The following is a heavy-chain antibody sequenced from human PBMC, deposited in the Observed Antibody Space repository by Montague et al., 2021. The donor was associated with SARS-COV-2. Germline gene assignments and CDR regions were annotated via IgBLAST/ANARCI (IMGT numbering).Heavy chain of an antibody. V-gene: IGHV3-23*01. CDR3: AKGFTYYFASGGYPNYFDP. Sequence: RSLSLSASGFTFSNYAMIWVRQAPGKGLEWVSTISSTGGSTYYADSVKGRFIISRDNSRNTVYMQMNNLRAEDTAVYYCAKGFTYYFASGGYPNYFDPWGQGTLVSVSS. J-gene: IGHJ5*02. CDR2: ISSTGGST. CDR1: GFTFSNYA. D-gene: IGHD3-10*01.